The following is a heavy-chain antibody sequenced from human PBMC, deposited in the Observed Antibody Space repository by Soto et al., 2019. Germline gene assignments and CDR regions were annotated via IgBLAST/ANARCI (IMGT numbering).Heavy chain of an antibody. D-gene: IGHD2-2*01. CDR2: INPNSGDT. CDR3: QLGYCSSTSCYVVDY. Sequence: GASVKVSCKASGYTFTGYYMHWVRQAPGQGLEWMGWINPNSGDTNYAQKFQGRVTMTTDTSISTAYMELRSLRSDDTAVYYCQLGYCSSTSCYVVDYWGQGTLVTVSS. J-gene: IGHJ4*02. V-gene: IGHV1-2*02. CDR1: GYTFTGYY.